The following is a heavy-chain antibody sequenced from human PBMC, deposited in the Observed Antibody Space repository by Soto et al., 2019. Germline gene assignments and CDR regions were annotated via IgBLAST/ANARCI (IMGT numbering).Heavy chain of an antibody. V-gene: IGHV3-30*18. D-gene: IGHD5-12*01. Sequence: QVQLVESGGGVVQPGRSLRLSCAASGFTFSSYGMHWVRQAPGKGLEWVAVISYDGSNKYYADSVKGRFTISRDNSKNTLYLQMNSLRAEDTAVYCCAEGWLQFYWGQGTLVTVSS. CDR1: GFTFSSYG. J-gene: IGHJ4*02. CDR3: AEGWLQFY. CDR2: ISYDGSNK.